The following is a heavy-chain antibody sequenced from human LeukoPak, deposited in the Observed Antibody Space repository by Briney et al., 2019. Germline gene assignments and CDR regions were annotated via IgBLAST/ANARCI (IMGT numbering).Heavy chain of an antibody. CDR3: ARVVGAYYDSSGCFDY. J-gene: IGHJ4*02. CDR2: IKQDGSEK. CDR1: GFTFSSYW. V-gene: IGHV3-7*01. Sequence: GGSLRLSCAASGFTFSSYWMSWVRQAPGKGLEWVANIKQDGSEKYHVDSVKGRFTISRDNAKNSLYLQMNSLRAEDTAVYYCARVVGAYYDSSGCFDYWGQGTLVTVSS. D-gene: IGHD3-22*01.